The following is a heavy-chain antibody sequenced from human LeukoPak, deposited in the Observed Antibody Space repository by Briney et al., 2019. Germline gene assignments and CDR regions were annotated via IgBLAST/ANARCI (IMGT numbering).Heavy chain of an antibody. CDR3: ARRAGRSSWYRYFDY. CDR1: GGSFSGYY. J-gene: IGHJ4*02. Sequence: SETLSLTCAVYGGSFSGYYWSWIRQPPGKGLEWIGEINHSGSTNYNPSLKSRVTISVDTSKNQFPLKLSSVTAADTAVYYCARRAGRSSWYRYFDYWGQGTLVTVSS. V-gene: IGHV4-34*01. CDR2: INHSGST. D-gene: IGHD6-13*01.